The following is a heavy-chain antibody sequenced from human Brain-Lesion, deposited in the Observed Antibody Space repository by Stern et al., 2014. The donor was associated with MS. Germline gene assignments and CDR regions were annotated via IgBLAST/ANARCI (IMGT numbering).Heavy chain of an antibody. CDR3: ARRRSLLGPYAMDV. CDR2: IWYDGTEE. Sequence: VQLAESGGGVVQPGRSLRLSCAASGFTFENYGMHWVRQAPGKGLEWVALIWYDGTEEYYTDSVKGRFTIFRDNSKRILYLQMNRLRAEDTAVYYCARRRSLLGPYAMDVWGQGTPVIVSS. V-gene: IGHV3-33*01. D-gene: IGHD3-16*01. J-gene: IGHJ6*02. CDR1: GFTFENYG.